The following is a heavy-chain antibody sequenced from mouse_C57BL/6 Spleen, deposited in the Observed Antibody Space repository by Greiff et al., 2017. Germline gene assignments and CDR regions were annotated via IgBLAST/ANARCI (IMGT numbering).Heavy chain of an antibody. D-gene: IGHD4-1*01. CDR2: INPSRGYT. Sequence: VKLLESGAELARPGASVKMSCKASGYTFTSYTMHWVKQRPGQGLEWIGYINPSRGYTKYNQKFKDKATLTADKSSSTAYMQLSSLTSEDSAVYYCARSTGAWFAYWGQGTLVTVSA. CDR1: GYTFTSYT. V-gene: IGHV1-4*01. J-gene: IGHJ3*01. CDR3: ARSTGAWFAY.